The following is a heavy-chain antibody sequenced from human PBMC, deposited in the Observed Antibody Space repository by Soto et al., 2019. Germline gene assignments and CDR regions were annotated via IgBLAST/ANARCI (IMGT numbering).Heavy chain of an antibody. D-gene: IGHD2-2*01. J-gene: IGHJ4*02. CDR2: ISAYNGNT. V-gene: IGHV1-18*01. CDR3: ARDSGDCSSTSCLYFDY. CDR1: GHTFTSYG. Sequence: ASVKVSCKASGHTFTSYGISWVRQAPGQGLEWMGWISAYNGNTNYAQKLQGRVTMTTDTSTSTAYMELRSLRSDDTAVYYCARDSGDCSSTSCLYFDYWGQGTLVTVSS.